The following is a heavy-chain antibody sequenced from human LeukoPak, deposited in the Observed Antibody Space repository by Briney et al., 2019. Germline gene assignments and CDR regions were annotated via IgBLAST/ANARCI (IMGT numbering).Heavy chain of an antibody. V-gene: IGHV3-33*01. CDR1: GFTFSSYG. D-gene: IGHD2/OR15-2a*01. Sequence: GGSLRLSCAASGFTFSSYGMHWVRQAPGKGLEWVALIWYDGSDKYYTDSVKGRFTISRDNSKNTLYLQMNSLRAEDTAVYYCAREGPRGNSQFDYWGQGTLVTVSS. CDR2: IWYDGSDK. J-gene: IGHJ4*02. CDR3: AREGPRGNSQFDY.